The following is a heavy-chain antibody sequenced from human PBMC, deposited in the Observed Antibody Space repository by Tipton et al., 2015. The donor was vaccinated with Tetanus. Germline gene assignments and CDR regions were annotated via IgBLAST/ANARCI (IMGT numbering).Heavy chain of an antibody. CDR1: GASISTYS. D-gene: IGHD5-12*01. CDR2: LYFSGNT. CDR3: ARAGEGGYDATMGFYYYYMDV. V-gene: IGHV4-59*01. J-gene: IGHJ6*03. Sequence: TLSLTFPLSGASISTYSWTWIRQSPGKGLEWIAYLYFSGNTNYNPSLKTRVTMSPDTSKNQVSLRLNSVTAADTAVYYCARAGEGGYDATMGFYYYYMDVWGKGTTVTVSS.